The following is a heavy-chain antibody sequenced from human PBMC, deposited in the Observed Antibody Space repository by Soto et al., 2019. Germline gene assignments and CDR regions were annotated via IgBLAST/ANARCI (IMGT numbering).Heavy chain of an antibody. CDR1: GFTFSSYG. Sequence: ESGGGVVQPGRSLRLSCAASGFTFSSYGMHWVRQAPGKGLEWVAVISYDGSNKYYADSVKGRFTISRDNSKNTLYLQMNSLRAEDTAVYYCAKVVRGGYFDYWGQGTLVTVSS. D-gene: IGHD3-10*01. CDR2: ISYDGSNK. V-gene: IGHV3-30*18. J-gene: IGHJ4*02. CDR3: AKVVRGGYFDY.